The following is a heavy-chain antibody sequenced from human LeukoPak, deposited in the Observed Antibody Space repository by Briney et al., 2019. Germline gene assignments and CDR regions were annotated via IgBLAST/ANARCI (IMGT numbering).Heavy chain of an antibody. D-gene: IGHD6-6*01. CDR1: GGSISSYY. J-gene: IGHJ6*03. Sequence: PSEALSLTCTVSGGSISSYYWSRIRQPPGKGLEWIGYIYYSGSTNYNPSLKSRVTISVDTSKNQFSLKLSSVTAADTAVYYCARGRYSSSSTYYYYYYYMDVWGKGTTVTVSS. V-gene: IGHV4-59*12. CDR3: ARGRYSSSSTYYYYYYYMDV. CDR2: IYYSGST.